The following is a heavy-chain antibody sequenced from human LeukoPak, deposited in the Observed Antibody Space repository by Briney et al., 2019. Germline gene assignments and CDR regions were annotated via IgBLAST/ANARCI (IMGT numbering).Heavy chain of an antibody. CDR2: IYYSGST. V-gene: IGHV4-59*08. CDR1: GGSISRYF. Sequence: KASETLSLTCTVSGGSISRYFWSWIRQPPGKGLEWIGYIYYSGSTNYNPSLKSRVTMSVDTSKNQFSLKLSSVTAADTAVYYYARIDRTVAGTIDYWGQGTLVTVSS. D-gene: IGHD6-19*01. CDR3: ARIDRTVAGTIDY. J-gene: IGHJ4*02.